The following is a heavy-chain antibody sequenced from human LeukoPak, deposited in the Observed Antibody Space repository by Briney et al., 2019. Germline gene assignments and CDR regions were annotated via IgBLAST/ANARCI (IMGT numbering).Heavy chain of an antibody. CDR1: EYTFSAYC. J-gene: IGHJ4*02. Sequence: PGRSLRISCAASEYTFSAYCMGWVRQSPGKGLEWVSVIYSGGSTYYADSVKGRFTISRDNSKNTLYLQMNSLRAEDTAVYYCARGYGSGIGFDYWGQGTLVTVSS. V-gene: IGHV3-53*01. CDR3: ARGYGSGIGFDY. CDR2: IYSGGST. D-gene: IGHD3-10*01.